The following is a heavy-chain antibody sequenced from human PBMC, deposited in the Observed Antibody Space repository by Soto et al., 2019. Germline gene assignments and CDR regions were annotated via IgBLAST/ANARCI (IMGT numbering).Heavy chain of an antibody. J-gene: IGHJ6*02. Sequence: GGSLRLSCAASGFTFSSYAMSWVRQAPGKGLEWVSAISGSGGSTYYADSVKGRFTISRDNSKNTLYLQMNSLRAEDTAVYYCAKGASSYYYDSSGYPTRYYYYGMDVWGQGTTVTVSS. D-gene: IGHD3-22*01. CDR2: ISGSGGST. CDR3: AKGASSYYYDSSGYPTRYYYYGMDV. V-gene: IGHV3-23*01. CDR1: GFTFSSYA.